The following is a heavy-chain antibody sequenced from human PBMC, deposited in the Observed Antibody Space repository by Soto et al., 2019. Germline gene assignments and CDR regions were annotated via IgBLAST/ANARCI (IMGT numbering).Heavy chain of an antibody. Sequence: GGSLRLSCAASGFTFSSYAMSWVRQAPGKGLEWVSAISGSGGSTYYADSVKGRFTISRDNSKNTLYLQMNSLRAEDTAVYYCAKQDEGSGIQLWLPYDPFDYWGQGTLVTVSS. CDR1: GFTFSSYA. D-gene: IGHD5-18*01. CDR2: ISGSGGST. J-gene: IGHJ4*02. CDR3: AKQDEGSGIQLWLPYDPFDY. V-gene: IGHV3-23*01.